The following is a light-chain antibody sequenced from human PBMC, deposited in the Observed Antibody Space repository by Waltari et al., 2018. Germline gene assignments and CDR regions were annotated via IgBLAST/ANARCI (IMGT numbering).Light chain of an antibody. CDR1: QSVSSN. CDR3: QQYNNWPPELT. Sequence: EIVMTQSPATLSVSPGERATLSSRPSQSVSSNLAWYQQKPGQAPSLLIYGASTRATGFPARFSGSGSGTEFTLTISSLQSEDFAVYYCQQYNNWPPELTFGGGTKVEIK. J-gene: IGKJ4*01. CDR2: GAS. V-gene: IGKV3-15*01.